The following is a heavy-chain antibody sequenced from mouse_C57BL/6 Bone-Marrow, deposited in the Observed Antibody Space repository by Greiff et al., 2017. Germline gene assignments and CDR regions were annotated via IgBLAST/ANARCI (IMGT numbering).Heavy chain of an antibody. D-gene: IGHD2-4*01. Sequence: QVQLQQPGAELVKPGASVKLSCKASGYTFTSYWMHWVKQRPGPGLEWIGMIHPNSGSTNYNEKFKSKATLTVDKSSSTAYMQLSSLTSEDSAVXYCARRPLYYDYVGAWFAYWGQGTLVTVSA. CDR3: ARRPLYYDYVGAWFAY. CDR1: GYTFTSYW. CDR2: IHPNSGST. J-gene: IGHJ3*01. V-gene: IGHV1-64*01.